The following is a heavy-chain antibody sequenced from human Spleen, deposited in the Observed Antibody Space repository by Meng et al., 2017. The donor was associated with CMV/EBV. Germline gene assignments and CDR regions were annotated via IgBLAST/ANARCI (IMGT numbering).Heavy chain of an antibody. CDR1: GYTFTDYH. J-gene: IGHJ3*02. V-gene: IGHV1-2*02. D-gene: IGHD3-22*01. Sequence: ASVKVSCKTSGYTFTDYHMHWVRQAPGQGLEWMGWINPHSGGTNYAQKFQGRVTMTRDTSISIAYMELSRLRSDDTAVYYCARSNYYDGSGYSPFYAFDIWGQGTMVTVSS. CDR3: ARSNYYDGSGYSPFYAFDI. CDR2: INPHSGGT.